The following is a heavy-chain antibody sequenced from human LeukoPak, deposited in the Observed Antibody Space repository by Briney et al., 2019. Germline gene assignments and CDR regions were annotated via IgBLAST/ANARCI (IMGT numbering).Heavy chain of an antibody. V-gene: IGHV1-2*02. CDR1: GYTFTDYY. D-gene: IGHD4-23*01. CDR2: INPNSGGT. CDR3: ARDLDDYGGKDNDY. J-gene: IGHJ4*02. Sequence: RASVKVSCKASGYTFTDYYMHWVRQAPGQGLEWMGWINPNSGGTNYAQKFQGRVTMTRDTSISTAYMELSRLRSDDTAVYYCARDLDDYGGKDNDYWGQGTLVTVSS.